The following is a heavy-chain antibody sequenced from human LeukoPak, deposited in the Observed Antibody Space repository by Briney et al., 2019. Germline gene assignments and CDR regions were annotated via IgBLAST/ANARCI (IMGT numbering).Heavy chain of an antibody. CDR1: GLTLSRYG. CDR3: TKDGDDSIDY. CDR2: IWYDGSNT. V-gene: IGHV3-30*02. Sequence: GGSLRLSCAASGLTLSRYGMHWVRQAPGKGLEWVAFIWYDGSNTYYADSVKGRFTISRDNSKNTLSLQMNSLREDDTAVYYCTKDGDDSIDYWGQGTLVTVSS. J-gene: IGHJ4*02. D-gene: IGHD3-22*01.